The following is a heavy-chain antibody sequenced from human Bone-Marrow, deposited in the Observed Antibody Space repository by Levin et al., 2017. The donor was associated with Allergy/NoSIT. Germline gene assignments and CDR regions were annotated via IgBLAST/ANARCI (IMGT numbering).Heavy chain of an antibody. Sequence: SQTLSLTCSVTGGSIRRYYWSWIRQTPGKGPEWIGYIYKSGSTNYHPSLKSRLTISADMSKNQVSLKLNSVTAADTAMYYCARQGFCRGGDCVTGAFEIWGQGTMVTVSS. CDR1: GGSIRRYY. J-gene: IGHJ3*02. CDR2: IYKSGST. V-gene: IGHV4-59*08. CDR3: ARQGFCRGGDCVTGAFEI. D-gene: IGHD2-21*02.